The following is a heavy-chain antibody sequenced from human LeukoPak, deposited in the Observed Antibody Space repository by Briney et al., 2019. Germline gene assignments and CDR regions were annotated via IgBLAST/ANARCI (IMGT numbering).Heavy chain of an antibody. CDR2: IKQDGSEK. J-gene: IGHJ6*04. Sequence: GRSLRLSCTGSGFTFGDYAMSWVRQALGKGLEWVANIKQDGSEKYYVDSVKGRFTISRDNAKNSLYLQMNSLRAEDTGVYYCARVPGDVWGKGTTVTVSS. CDR3: ARVPGDV. V-gene: IGHV3-7*01. CDR1: GFTFGDYA.